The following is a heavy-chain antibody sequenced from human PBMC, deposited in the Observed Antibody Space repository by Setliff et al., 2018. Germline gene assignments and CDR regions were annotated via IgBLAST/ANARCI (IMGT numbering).Heavy chain of an antibody. CDR1: GYSFSDYG. CDR3: ARGGYSYGYDHGFDI. D-gene: IGHD5-18*01. CDR2: ISAYNGNT. J-gene: IGHJ3*02. Sequence: ASVKVSCKASGYSFSDYGISWVRQAPGQGLEWMGWISAYNGNTKYAQKLQGRVTMATDISTSTAYMKLRSLRSDETAVYYCARGGYSYGYDHGFDIWGQGTMVTVSS. V-gene: IGHV1-18*01.